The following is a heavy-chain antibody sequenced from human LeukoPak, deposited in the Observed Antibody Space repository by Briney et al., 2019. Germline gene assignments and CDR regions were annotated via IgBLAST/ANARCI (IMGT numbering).Heavy chain of an antibody. CDR2: ISSSGSTI. V-gene: IGHV3-48*03. CDR1: GFTFSSYE. CDR3: ARRGYSGHDSLDS. J-gene: IGHJ4*02. D-gene: IGHD5-12*01. Sequence: GGSLRLSCAASGFTFSSYEMNWVRQAPGKGLDWVSYISSSGSTIDYADSVKGRFTISRDNAKSSLYLQMSSLRAEDTAVYYCARRGYSGHDSLDSWGQGTLATVSS.